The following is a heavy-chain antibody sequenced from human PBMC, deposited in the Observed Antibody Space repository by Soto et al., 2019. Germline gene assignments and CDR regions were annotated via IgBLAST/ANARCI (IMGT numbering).Heavy chain of an antibody. J-gene: IGHJ4*02. D-gene: IGHD6-13*01. Sequence: PGGSLRLSCAASGFTFSSYAMSWVRQAPGKGLEWVSAISGSGGSTYYADSVKGRFTISRDNSKNTLYLQMNSLRAEDTAVYYCAKAPTTTFPYSSSWYDWGQGTLVTVSS. V-gene: IGHV3-23*01. CDR3: AKAPTTTFPYSSSWYD. CDR2: ISGSGGST. CDR1: GFTFSSYA.